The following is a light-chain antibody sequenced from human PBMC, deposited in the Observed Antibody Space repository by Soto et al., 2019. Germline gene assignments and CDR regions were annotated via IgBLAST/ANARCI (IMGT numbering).Light chain of an antibody. J-gene: IGKJ4*01. CDR1: QSVSSK. V-gene: IGKV3-15*01. CDR3: QQYNNWPLT. Sequence: EIVMTQSPATLSVSPGERATLSCRASQSVSSKLAWYQQKPGQAPRLLIYGASTRATAIPARFSGSGSGTEFTLTISSLQSEDFAVYYCQQYNNWPLTVGGGTKVEIK. CDR2: GAS.